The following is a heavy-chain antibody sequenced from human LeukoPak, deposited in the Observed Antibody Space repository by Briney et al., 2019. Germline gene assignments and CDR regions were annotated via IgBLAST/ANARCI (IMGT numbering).Heavy chain of an antibody. J-gene: IGHJ4*02. CDR3: AKEGGAGGNSPDH. V-gene: IGHV3-30*02. Sequence: PGGSLRLSCAASGFTFSSYGMHWVRQAPGKGLEWVAVIRNDGGTVYYADFAKGRFTISSDNSENTLYLQLHSLRGEDTAVYYCAKEGGAGGNSPDHWGQGTQVTVSS. CDR2: IRNDGGTV. CDR1: GFTFSSYG. D-gene: IGHD4-23*01.